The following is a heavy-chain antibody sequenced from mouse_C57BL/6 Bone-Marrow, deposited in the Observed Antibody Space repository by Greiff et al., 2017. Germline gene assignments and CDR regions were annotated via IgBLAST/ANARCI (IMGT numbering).Heavy chain of an antibody. D-gene: IGHD1-1*01. Sequence: VQLKQSGTVLARPGASVKMSCKTSGYTFTSYWMHWVKQRPGQGLEWIGAIYPGNSDTSYNQKFKGKAKLTAVTSASTAYMELSSLTNEDSAVYYCTRAVVASGDYFVYWGQGTTLTVSS. J-gene: IGHJ2*01. V-gene: IGHV1-5*01. CDR2: IYPGNSDT. CDR1: GYTFTSYW. CDR3: TRAVVASGDYFVY.